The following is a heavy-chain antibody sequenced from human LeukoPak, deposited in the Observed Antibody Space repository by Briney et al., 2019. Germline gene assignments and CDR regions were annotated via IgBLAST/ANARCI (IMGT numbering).Heavy chain of an antibody. CDR1: GGSISSGGYS. V-gene: IGHV4-30-2*01. D-gene: IGHD2-21*02. J-gene: IGHJ6*02. CDR3: ARYCGGDCYSDAYYYYGMDV. Sequence: SETLSLTCAVSGGSISSGGYSWSWIRQPPGKGLEWIGEINHSGSTNYNPSLKSRVTISVDTSKNQFSLKVSSVTAADTAVYYCARYCGGDCYSDAYYYYGMDVWGQGTTVTVSS. CDR2: INHSGST.